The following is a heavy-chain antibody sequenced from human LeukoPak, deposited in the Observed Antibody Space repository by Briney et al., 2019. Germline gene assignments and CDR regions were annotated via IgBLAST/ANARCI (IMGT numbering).Heavy chain of an antibody. D-gene: IGHD4-17*01. CDR2: IYHSGST. J-gene: IGHJ4*02. CDR3: ARGGGDYDYFDY. Sequence: PSETLSLTCTVSGGSISSSSYSWSWIRQPPGKGLEWTGYIYHSGSTYYNPSLKSRVTISVDRSKNQFSLKLSSVTAADTAVYYCARGGGDYDYFDYWGQGTLVTVSS. V-gene: IGHV4-30-2*01. CDR1: GGSISSSSYS.